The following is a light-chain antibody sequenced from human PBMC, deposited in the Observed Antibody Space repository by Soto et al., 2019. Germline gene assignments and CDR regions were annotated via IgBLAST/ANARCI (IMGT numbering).Light chain of an antibody. CDR3: QQYGSSP. V-gene: IGKV3-20*01. Sequence: EIVLTQSPGTLSLSPGERATLSCRASQSVSSSYLAWYQQKPGQAPRLLIYGASSRATGIPDRFSGSGSGTDFTLTISRPEPEDFAVYYCQQYGSSPFGQGTRLEIK. CDR1: QSVSSSY. J-gene: IGKJ5*01. CDR2: GAS.